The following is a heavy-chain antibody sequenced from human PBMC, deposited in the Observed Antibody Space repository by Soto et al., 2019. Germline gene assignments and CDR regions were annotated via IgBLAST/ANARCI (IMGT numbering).Heavy chain of an antibody. V-gene: IGHV4-61*08. CDR2: IYYTGST. CDR3: ARANWYSEY. D-gene: IGHD7-27*01. CDR1: GGSISSDGYY. J-gene: IGHJ4*02. Sequence: TSETLSLTCTVSGGSISSDGYYWSWIRQHPGKGLEWIGYIYYTGSTNYNPSLKSRVTMSVDTSKNQFSLNLTSLTAADTAIYYCARANWYSEYWGQGTLVTVSS.